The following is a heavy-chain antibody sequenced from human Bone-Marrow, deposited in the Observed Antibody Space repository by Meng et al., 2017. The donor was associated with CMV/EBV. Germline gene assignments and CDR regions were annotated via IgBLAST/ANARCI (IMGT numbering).Heavy chain of an antibody. CDR3: ARDRPYCSSTSCPRILWFDP. CDR1: GYTFTGYY. V-gene: IGHV1-2*02. D-gene: IGHD2-2*01. Sequence: ATVLVSCKASGYTFTGYYMHWVRQAPGQGLEWMGWINPNSGGTNYAQKFQGRVTMTRDTSISTAYMELSRLRSDDTAVYYCARDRPYCSSTSCPRILWFDPWGQGTLVTVSS. CDR2: INPNSGGT. J-gene: IGHJ5*02.